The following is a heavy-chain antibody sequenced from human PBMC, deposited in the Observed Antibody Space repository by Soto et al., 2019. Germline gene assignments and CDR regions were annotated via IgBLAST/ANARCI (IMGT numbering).Heavy chain of an antibody. CDR2: IYTTGNT. V-gene: IGHV4-4*07. CDR1: GGSLNNYY. Sequence: SETLSLTCTVTGGSLNNYYWSWIRQPAGKGLEWIGRIYTTGNTNYKCSRRSRVTMSVDTSKNQFSLKLRFLTAADTAMYYCARGSLQFDPWGQGTLVTVSS. CDR3: ARGSLQFDP. J-gene: IGHJ5*02.